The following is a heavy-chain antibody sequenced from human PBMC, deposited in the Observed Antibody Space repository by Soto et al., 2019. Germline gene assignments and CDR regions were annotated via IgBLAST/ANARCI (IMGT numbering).Heavy chain of an antibody. J-gene: IGHJ5*02. D-gene: IGHD3-22*01. CDR1: GYIFINYG. V-gene: IGHV1-18*01. Sequence: ASVKVSCKASGYIFINYGINWVRQAPGQGLEWMGWISAYNGNTKFAQKFQGRVTMTTDTSTSTAYMELRSLRSDDTAVYYCARGDHYDSRGYYPGDHWGQGTLVTVSS. CDR3: ARGDHYDSRGYYPGDH. CDR2: ISAYNGNT.